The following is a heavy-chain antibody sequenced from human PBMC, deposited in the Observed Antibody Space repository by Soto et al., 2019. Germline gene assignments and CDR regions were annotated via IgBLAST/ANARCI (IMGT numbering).Heavy chain of an antibody. J-gene: IGHJ4*02. CDR3: ARDTIFGVVTYRHYFDY. CDR1: GFSLSTSGMC. CDR2: IDWDDDK. Sequence: GSGPTLVNHTETLTLTCTVSGFSLSTSGMCVSWIRQPPGKALEWLARIDWDDDKYYSTSLKTRLTISKDTSKNQVVLTMTNMDPVDTATYYCARDTIFGVVTYRHYFDYWGQGTLVTVSS. V-gene: IGHV2-70*11. D-gene: IGHD3-3*01.